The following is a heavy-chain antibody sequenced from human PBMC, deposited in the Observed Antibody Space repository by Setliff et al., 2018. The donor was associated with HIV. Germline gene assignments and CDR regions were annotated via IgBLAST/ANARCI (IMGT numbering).Heavy chain of an antibody. Sequence: SETLSLTCTVSGGSVSTAGHYWGWIRQAPGKGLEWIGYISYSGSPYYSPSLKSPLNLSVDTSKNQFPLRLTAVTAADSAMYYCARLLTAVRGYYYGFDVWGQGTTVTVSS. CDR3: ARLLTAVRGYYYGFDV. V-gene: IGHV4-30-4*08. CDR1: GGSVSTAGHY. D-gene: IGHD2-21*01. CDR2: ISYSGSP. J-gene: IGHJ6*02.